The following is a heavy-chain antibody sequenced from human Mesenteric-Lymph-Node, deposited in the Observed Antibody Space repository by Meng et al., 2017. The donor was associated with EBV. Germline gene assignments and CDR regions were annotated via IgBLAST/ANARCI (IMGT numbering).Heavy chain of an antibody. J-gene: IGHJ5*02. Sequence: QVQLQESGPGVVRPSGTLSLTCAVSGGSIDSSNWWSWVRQPPGKGLEWIGEIFHSGITNYNPSLKNRVIMSVDKSTNQFSLNLISVTAADTATYHCATGERSGYVAHWGQGTLVTVSS. CDR1: GGSIDSSNW. D-gene: IGHD5-12*01. CDR2: IFHSGIT. V-gene: IGHV4-4*02. CDR3: ATGERSGYVAH.